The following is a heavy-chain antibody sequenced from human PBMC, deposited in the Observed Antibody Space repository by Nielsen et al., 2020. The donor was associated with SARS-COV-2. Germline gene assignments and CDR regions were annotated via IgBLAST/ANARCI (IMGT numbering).Heavy chain of an antibody. D-gene: IGHD6-19*01. CDR3: ARRGLVRKVWPPDKNWFDP. J-gene: IGHJ5*02. CDR2: ISSSSSTI. V-gene: IGHV3-48*02. Sequence: VRQAPGKGLEWVSYISSSSSTIYYADSVKGRFTISRDNAKNSLYLQMNSLRDEDTAVYYCARRGLVRKVWPPDKNWFDPWGQGTLVTVSS.